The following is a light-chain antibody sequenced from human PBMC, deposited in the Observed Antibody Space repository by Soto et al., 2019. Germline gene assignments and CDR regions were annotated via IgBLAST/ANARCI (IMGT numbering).Light chain of an antibody. CDR2: GAS. Sequence: EDGWSQSPGNQSLSPGERATLSCRASQSVSSSYLAWYQQKPGQAPRLLIYGASSRATGIPDRFSGSGSGTDFTLTISRLESEVGPGYYHHRYAALLTIPFNQRALLEIK. CDR1: QSVSSSY. CDR3: HRYAALLTIP. V-gene: IGKV3-20*01. J-gene: IGKJ5*01.